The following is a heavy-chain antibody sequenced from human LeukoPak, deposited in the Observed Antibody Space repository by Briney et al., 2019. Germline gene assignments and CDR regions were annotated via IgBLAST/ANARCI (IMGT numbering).Heavy chain of an antibody. CDR3: ARGVEPLAAKTLAY. D-gene: IGHD1-14*01. V-gene: IGHV3-53*01. CDR2: LYSDGNT. Sequence: GGSLRLSCAASGFTVITNDMTWVRQAPGKGLEWVSVLYSDGNTKYADSVQGRFTISRDNSKNTLYLAMNSLGPDDTAVYYCARGVEPLAAKTLAYWGQGTLVTVSS. CDR1: GFTVITND. J-gene: IGHJ4*02.